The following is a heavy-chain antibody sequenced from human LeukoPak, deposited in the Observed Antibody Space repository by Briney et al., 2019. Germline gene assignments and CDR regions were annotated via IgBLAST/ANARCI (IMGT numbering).Heavy chain of an antibody. CDR3: ARGYCSGGSCYHAFDI. V-gene: IGHV1-69*01. J-gene: IGHJ3*02. CDR2: IIPIFGTA. CDR1: GGTFSSYA. D-gene: IGHD2-15*01. Sequence: GSSVKVSCKASGGTFSSYAISWVRQAPGQGLEWMGGIIPIFGTANYAQKFQGRVTITADESTSTAYMELSSLRSEDTAVYYCARGYCSGGSCYHAFDIWGQGTMVTVSS.